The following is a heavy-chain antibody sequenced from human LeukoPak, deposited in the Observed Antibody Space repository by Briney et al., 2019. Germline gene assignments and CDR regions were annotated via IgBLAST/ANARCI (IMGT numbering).Heavy chain of an antibody. Sequence: SETLSLTCTVSGGSISSYYWSWIRQPPGKGLEWIGYIYYSGSTNYNPSLKSRVTISVDTSKNQFSLKLSSVTAADTAVYYCARQYYDILTGYYNPHYFDYWGQGTLVTVSS. D-gene: IGHD3-9*01. CDR1: GGSISSYY. CDR3: ARQYYDILTGYYNPHYFDY. V-gene: IGHV4-59*08. J-gene: IGHJ4*02. CDR2: IYYSGST.